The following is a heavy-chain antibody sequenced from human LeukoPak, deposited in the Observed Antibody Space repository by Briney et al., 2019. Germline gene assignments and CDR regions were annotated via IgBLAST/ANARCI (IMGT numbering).Heavy chain of an antibody. CDR2: ISGSGGST. Sequence: GGSLRLSCAASGFTFSSYAMSWVRQAPGKGVEWVSAISGSGGSTYYADSVKGRFTISRDNSKNTLYLQMNSLRAEDTAVYYCAKAPKKQLVTNYWGQGTLVTVSS. CDR1: GFTFSSYA. J-gene: IGHJ4*02. D-gene: IGHD6-13*01. V-gene: IGHV3-23*01. CDR3: AKAPKKQLVTNY.